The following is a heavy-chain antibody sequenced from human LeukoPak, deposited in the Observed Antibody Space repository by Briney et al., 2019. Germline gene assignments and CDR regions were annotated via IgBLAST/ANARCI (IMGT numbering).Heavy chain of an antibody. CDR3: AGDLYAVLRYFDWLSKGRYFDY. CDR1: GYTFSSYA. J-gene: IGHJ4*02. V-gene: IGHV1-3*01. D-gene: IGHD3-9*01. Sequence: ASVKVSCKASGYTFSSYAIHWVRQAPGQRLEWMGWINAGNGNTKYSQNFQGRVTITRDTSASTAYMELSSLRSEDTAVYYCAGDLYAVLRYFDWLSKGRYFDYWGQGTLVTVSS. CDR2: INAGNGNT.